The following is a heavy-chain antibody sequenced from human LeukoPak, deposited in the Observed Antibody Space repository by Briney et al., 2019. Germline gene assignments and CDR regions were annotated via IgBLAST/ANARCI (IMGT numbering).Heavy chain of an antibody. Sequence: SETLSLTCAVYGGSFSGYYWSWIRQPPGKGLEWIGEINHSGSTNYNPSLKSRVTISVDTSKNQFSLKLSSVTAADTAVYYCATGGYCSSTSCKRRYFQHWGQGTLVTVSS. J-gene: IGHJ1*01. CDR3: ATGGYCSSTSCKRRYFQH. CDR2: INHSGST. V-gene: IGHV4-34*01. CDR1: GGSFSGYY. D-gene: IGHD2-2*01.